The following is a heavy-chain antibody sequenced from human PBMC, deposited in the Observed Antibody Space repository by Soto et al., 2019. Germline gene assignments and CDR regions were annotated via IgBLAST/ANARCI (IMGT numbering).Heavy chain of an antibody. J-gene: IGHJ1*01. Sequence: PGGSLRLSCEASGFIFSNYDMYWVRQGPGKGLEWVALMRSDGRKKYYVDSVKGRFTISRDNSKNMLFLQMDSLRAEETAVYYCARAHISSESSMPQSFHLWGPGTLVTVSS. V-gene: IGHV3-33*01. CDR2: MRSDGRKK. D-gene: IGHD3-10*01. CDR1: GFIFSNYD. CDR3: ARAHISSESSMPQSFHL.